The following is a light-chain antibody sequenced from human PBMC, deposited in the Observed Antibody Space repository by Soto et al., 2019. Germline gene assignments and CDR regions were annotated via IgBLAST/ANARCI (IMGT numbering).Light chain of an antibody. Sequence: QSVLTQPPSASGTPGQRVNISCSGGSSNIGLNYVYWYQQHPGTAPKLLIYKTGERPSGVPDRFSGSKSGTSASLAISGLRSEDEAEYFCSVWDNRLSCRVFGEGTKLTVL. V-gene: IGLV1-47*01. CDR2: KTG. CDR3: SVWDNRLSCRV. CDR1: SSNIGLNY. J-gene: IGLJ3*02.